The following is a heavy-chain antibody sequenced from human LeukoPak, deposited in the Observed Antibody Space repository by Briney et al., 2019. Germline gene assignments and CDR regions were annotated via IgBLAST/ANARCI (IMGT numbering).Heavy chain of an antibody. J-gene: IGHJ4*02. CDR2: INPDRGGT. D-gene: IGHD6-25*01. Sequence: ASVKVSCKAPGNSFAGHNIHWMRQAPGQGLELMGWINPDRGGTDYARQFQGRVTMTSDTTIRAAYMELSCLVSEDSAVYFCAISILAAAIPAFDYWGQGTLVTVYS. CDR1: GNSFAGHN. V-gene: IGHV1-2*02. CDR3: AISILAAAIPAFDY.